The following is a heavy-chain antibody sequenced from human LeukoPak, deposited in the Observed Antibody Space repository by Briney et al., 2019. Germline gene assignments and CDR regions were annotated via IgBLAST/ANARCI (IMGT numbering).Heavy chain of an antibody. Sequence: PSETLSLTCTVSGGSISSYYWSWIRQPPGKGLEWIGYIYYSGSTNYNPSLKSRVTISVDTSKNQFSLKLSSVTAADTAVYYCARHGPPDWFDPWGQGTLVTVSS. V-gene: IGHV4-59*08. CDR2: IYYSGST. CDR1: GGSISSYY. J-gene: IGHJ5*02. CDR3: ARHGPPDWFDP. D-gene: IGHD1-14*01.